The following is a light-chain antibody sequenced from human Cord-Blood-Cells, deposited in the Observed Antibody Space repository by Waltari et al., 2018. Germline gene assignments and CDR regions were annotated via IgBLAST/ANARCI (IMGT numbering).Light chain of an antibody. Sequence: QSALTQPASASGPPGPSTTISCTGTTSDVGGYNYVSWYQQHPGKAPKLMIYDVSNRPSGVSNRFSGSKSGNTASLTISGLQAEDEADYYCSSYTSSSTLYVFGTGTKVTVL. V-gene: IGLV2-14*01. J-gene: IGLJ1*01. CDR1: TSDVGGYNY. CDR2: DVS. CDR3: SSYTSSSTLYV.